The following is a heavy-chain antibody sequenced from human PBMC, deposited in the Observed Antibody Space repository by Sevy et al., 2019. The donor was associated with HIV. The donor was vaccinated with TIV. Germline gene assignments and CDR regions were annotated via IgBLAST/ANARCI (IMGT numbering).Heavy chain of an antibody. D-gene: IGHD5-18*01. V-gene: IGHV3-23*01. CDR3: AGSHSYGVYYYYGMDV. CDR2: ISGSGGST. J-gene: IGHJ6*02. CDR1: GFTFSSYA. Sequence: GGSLRLSCAASGFTFSSYAMSWVRQAPGKGLEWVSAISGSGGSTYYADSVKGRFTISRDNSKNTLYLQMNSLRAEDTAVYYSAGSHSYGVYYYYGMDVWGQGTTVTVSS.